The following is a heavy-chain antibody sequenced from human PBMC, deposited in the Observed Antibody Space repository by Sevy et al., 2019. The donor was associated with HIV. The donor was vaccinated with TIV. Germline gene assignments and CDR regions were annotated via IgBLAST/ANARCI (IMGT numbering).Heavy chain of an antibody. CDR1: GFTFSNAW. CDR2: IKSKTDGGTT. V-gene: IGHV3-15*07. D-gene: IGHD6-13*01. CDR3: TTASALIAAAGTCFDY. J-gene: IGHJ4*02. Sequence: GESLKISCAASGFTFSNAWMNWVRQAPGKGLEWVGRIKSKTDGGTTDYAAPVKGRFTISRDDSKNTLDLQMNSLKTEDTAVYYCTTASALIAAAGTCFDYWGQGTLVTVSS.